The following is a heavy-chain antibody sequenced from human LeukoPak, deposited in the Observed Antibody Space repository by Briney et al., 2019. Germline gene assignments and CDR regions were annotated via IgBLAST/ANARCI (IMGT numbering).Heavy chain of an antibody. CDR2: IDTAGNT. D-gene: IGHD5-12*01. V-gene: IGHV3-13*04. J-gene: IGHJ3*02. Sequence: GGSLTLSCAATGFTFSTHDMNWVRQATGKGLEWVSGIDTAGNTYYAGTVKGRFTISRENAKNSLYLQMNSLRAGDTALYYCARGGRGYSGNYHAYDIWGQGTMVIVSS. CDR1: GFTFSTHD. CDR3: ARGGRGYSGNYHAYDI.